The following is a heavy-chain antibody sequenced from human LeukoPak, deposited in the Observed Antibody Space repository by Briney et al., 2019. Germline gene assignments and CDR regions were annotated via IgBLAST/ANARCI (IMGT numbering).Heavy chain of an antibody. CDR3: AKDGGSGYYYFDY. V-gene: IGHV3-23*01. CDR2: ISDSGAST. Sequence: GGSLRLSCAASGFTFSTYAMSWVRQAPGKGLEWVSTISDSGASTYYADSVKGRFTISRDNSKNTLYVQMNSLRAEDTAVYYCAKDGGSGYYYFDYWGQGTLVTVSS. D-gene: IGHD3-22*01. J-gene: IGHJ4*02. CDR1: GFTFSTYA.